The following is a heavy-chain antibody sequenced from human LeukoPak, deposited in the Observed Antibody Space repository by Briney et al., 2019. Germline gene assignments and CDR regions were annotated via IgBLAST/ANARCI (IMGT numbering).Heavy chain of an antibody. CDR3: ASSVYYYYGMDV. CDR2: IYHSGST. CDR1: GGSISRGGYS. V-gene: IGHV4-30-2*01. Sequence: KPSETLSLTCAVSGGSISRGGYSWSWIRQPPGNGLEWIGYIYHSGSTYYNPSLKSRVTISVDRSKNQFSLKLSSVTAADTAVYYCASSVYYYYGMDVWGQGTTVTVSS. J-gene: IGHJ6*02.